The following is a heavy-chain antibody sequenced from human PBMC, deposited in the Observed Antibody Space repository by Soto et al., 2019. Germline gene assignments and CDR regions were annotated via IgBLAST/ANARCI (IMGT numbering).Heavy chain of an antibody. Sequence: GASVKVSCKASGGTFSSYAISWVRLAPGQGLEWMGGIIPIFGTANYAQKFQGRVTITADESTSTAYMELSSLRSEDTAVYYCARNMIVVVTTGMDVWGQGTTVTVS. D-gene: IGHD3-22*01. J-gene: IGHJ6*02. V-gene: IGHV1-69*01. CDR2: IIPIFGTA. CDR1: GGTFSSYA. CDR3: ARNMIVVVTTGMDV.